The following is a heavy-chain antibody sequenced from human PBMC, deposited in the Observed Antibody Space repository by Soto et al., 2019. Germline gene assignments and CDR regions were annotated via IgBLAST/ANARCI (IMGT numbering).Heavy chain of an antibody. CDR3: ARGTVVVPAATLYYFDY. CDR2: INHSGST. CDR1: GGSFSGYY. V-gene: IGHV4-34*01. J-gene: IGHJ4*02. D-gene: IGHD2-2*01. Sequence: QVQLQQWGAGLLKPSETLSLTCAVYGGSFSGYYWSWIRQPPGKGLEWIGEINHSGSTNYNPSLKSRVTISVDTSKNQFCLKLSSVTAADTAVYYCARGTVVVPAATLYYFDYWGQGTLVTVSS.